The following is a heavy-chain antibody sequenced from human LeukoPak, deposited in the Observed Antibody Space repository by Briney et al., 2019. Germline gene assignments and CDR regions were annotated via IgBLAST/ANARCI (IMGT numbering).Heavy chain of an antibody. J-gene: IGHJ4*02. Sequence: NPGGSLRLSCAASGFTFSDYYMSWIRQAPGKGLEWVSYIRISNNYTNYADSVKGRFTISRDNAKNSLYLQMNSLRAEDTAVYYCAKDAVAYYDGTGYYQFDYWGQGTLVTVSS. CDR2: IRISNNYT. D-gene: IGHD3-22*01. CDR3: AKDAVAYYDGTGYYQFDY. CDR1: GFTFSDYY. V-gene: IGHV3-11*05.